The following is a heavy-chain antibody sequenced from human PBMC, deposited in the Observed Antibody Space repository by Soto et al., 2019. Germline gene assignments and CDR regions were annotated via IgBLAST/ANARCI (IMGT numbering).Heavy chain of an antibody. D-gene: IGHD1-7*01. CDR1: GLTFSSYS. CDR2: ISSSSSYI. J-gene: IGHJ6*03. CDR3: ARDSWGGTTYYYYYMDV. V-gene: IGHV3-21*01. Sequence: GGSLRLSCAASGLTFSSYSMNWVRQAPGKGLEWVSSISSSSSYIYYADSVKGRFTISRDNAKNSLYLQMNSLRAEDTAVYYCARDSWGGTTYYYYYMDVWGKGTTVTVSS.